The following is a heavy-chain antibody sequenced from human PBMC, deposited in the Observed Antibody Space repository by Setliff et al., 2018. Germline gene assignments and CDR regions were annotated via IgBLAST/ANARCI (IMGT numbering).Heavy chain of an antibody. CDR1: GYAFTGHY. V-gene: IGHV1-2*02. J-gene: IGHJ6*04. D-gene: IGHD3-10*01. CDR3: ARGTDYHGSGSYWAKDV. Sequence: ASVKVSCKASGYAFTGHYIHWVRQAPGQGLEWMGWINPRTGVTNYARNFQGRVTMARDTSITTVYMDLSRLKSDDTAVYYCARGTDYHGSGSYWAKDVWGKGTTVTVSS. CDR2: INPRTGVT.